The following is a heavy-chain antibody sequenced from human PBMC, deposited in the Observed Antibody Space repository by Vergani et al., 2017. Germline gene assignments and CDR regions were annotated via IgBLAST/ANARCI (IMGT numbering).Heavy chain of an antibody. V-gene: IGHV3-21*01. Sequence: EVQLVESGGGLVKPGGSLRLSCAASGFTFSSYSMNWVRQAPGKGLEWVSSISSSSSYIYYADSVKGRFTISRDNAKNSLYLQMNSLRAEDTAVYYCARDLPHYTIKGSFDHWGQGTLVTVSS. J-gene: IGHJ4*02. CDR3: ARDLPHYTIKGSFDH. CDR1: GFTFSSYS. CDR2: ISSSSSYI. D-gene: IGHD3-3*01.